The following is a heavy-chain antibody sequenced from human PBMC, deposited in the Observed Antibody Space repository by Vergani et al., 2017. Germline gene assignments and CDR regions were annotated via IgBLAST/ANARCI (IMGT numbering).Heavy chain of an antibody. CDR1: GFTFSNYG. CDR2: ISYDGSNK. J-gene: IGHJ3*02. D-gene: IGHD3-22*01. V-gene: IGHV3-30*18. Sequence: QVQLVESGGGVVQPGRSLRLSCAASGFTFSNYGMHWVRQAPGKGLDWVAVISYDGSNKYYADSVMGRFTISRDNSKNTLYLQMNSLRAEDTAVYYCAKEDDSSGYHRPGAFDIWGQGTMVTVSS. CDR3: AKEDDSSGYHRPGAFDI.